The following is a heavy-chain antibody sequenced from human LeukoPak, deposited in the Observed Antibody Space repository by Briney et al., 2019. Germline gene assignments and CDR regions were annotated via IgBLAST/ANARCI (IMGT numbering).Heavy chain of an antibody. CDR2: ISSSSSYI. Sequence: PGGSLRLSCAASGFTFSSYSMNWVRQAPGKGLEWVSSISSSSSYIYYADSVKGRFTISRDNAKNSLYLQMNSLRAEDTAVYYCARAGAYYDILTGYWVEDYYYYYMDVWGKGTTVTISS. CDR3: ARAGAYYDILTGYWVEDYYYYYMDV. J-gene: IGHJ6*03. CDR1: GFTFSSYS. D-gene: IGHD3-9*01. V-gene: IGHV3-21*01.